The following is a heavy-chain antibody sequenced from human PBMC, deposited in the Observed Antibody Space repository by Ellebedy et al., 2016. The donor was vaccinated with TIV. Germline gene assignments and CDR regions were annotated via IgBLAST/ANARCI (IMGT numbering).Heavy chain of an antibody. J-gene: IGHJ6*02. Sequence: AASVKVSCKASGYTFTNYYINWVRQAPGQGLEWMGIINPGGGGTSYAQKFQGRVTMTRDTSTSTVYMELSSLRSEDTALYYCARAPLSGVFYGMDVWGQGTTVTVSS. CDR2: INPGGGGT. CDR1: GYTFTNYY. D-gene: IGHD3-16*02. V-gene: IGHV1-46*01. CDR3: ARAPLSGVFYGMDV.